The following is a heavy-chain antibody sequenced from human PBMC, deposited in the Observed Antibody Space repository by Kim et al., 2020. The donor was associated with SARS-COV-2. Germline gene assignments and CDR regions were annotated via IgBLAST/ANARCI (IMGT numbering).Heavy chain of an antibody. J-gene: IGHJ4*02. V-gene: IGHV1-2*06. CDR1: GYTFTGYY. CDR3: ARLTGTTNVDDY. CDR2: INPNSGGT. D-gene: IGHD1-20*01. Sequence: ASVKVSCKASGYTFTGYYMHWVRQAPGQGLEWMGRINPNSGGTNYAQKFQGRVTMTRDTSISTAYMELSRLRSDDTAVYYCARLTGTTNVDDYWGQGTLVTVSS.